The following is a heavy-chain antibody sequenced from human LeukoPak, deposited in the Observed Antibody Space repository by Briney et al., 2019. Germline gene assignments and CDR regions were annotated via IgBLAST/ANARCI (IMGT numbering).Heavy chain of an antibody. CDR1: GYTLTELS. V-gene: IGHV1-24*01. D-gene: IGHD3-9*01. CDR3: ATSGVLTGYYEGYAFDI. CDR2: FDPKDGET. Sequence: ASVKVSCKVSGYTLTELSMHWVRQAPGKGLEWMGGFDPKDGETIYAQKFQGRVTMTEDTSTDTAYMELSSLRSEDTAVYYCATSGVLTGYYEGYAFDIWGQGTMVTVSS. J-gene: IGHJ3*02.